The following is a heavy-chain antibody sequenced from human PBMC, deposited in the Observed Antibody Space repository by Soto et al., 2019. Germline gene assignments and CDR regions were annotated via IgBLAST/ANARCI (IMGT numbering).Heavy chain of an antibody. CDR3: ARVRTYYDILTGYYHYYYGMDV. CDR1: GFTVSSNY. Sequence: EVQLVASGGGLIQPGGSLRLSCAASGFTVSSNYMSWVRQAPGKGLEWVSVIYSGGSTYYADSVKGRFTISRDNSKNTLYLQMNSLRAEDTAVYYCARVRTYYDILTGYYHYYYGMDVWGQGTTVTVSS. V-gene: IGHV3-53*01. CDR2: IYSGGST. J-gene: IGHJ6*02. D-gene: IGHD3-9*01.